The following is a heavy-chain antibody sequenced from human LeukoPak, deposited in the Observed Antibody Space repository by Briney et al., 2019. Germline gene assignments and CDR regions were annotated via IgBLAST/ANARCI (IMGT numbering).Heavy chain of an antibody. D-gene: IGHD3-10*01. J-gene: IGHJ4*02. CDR3: ARVGDGDSFDY. CDR2: ISSSSYI. CDR1: GFTFSSYS. Sequence: GGSLRLSCAASGFTFSSYSMNWVRQAPGKGLECVSPISSSSYIHYADSVKGRFTISRDNAKNSLYLQMNSLRAEDTALYYCARVGDGDSFDYWGQGTLVTVSS. V-gene: IGHV3-21*01.